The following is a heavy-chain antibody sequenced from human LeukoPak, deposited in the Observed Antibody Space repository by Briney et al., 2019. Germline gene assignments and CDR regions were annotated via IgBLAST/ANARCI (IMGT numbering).Heavy chain of an antibody. Sequence: ASVKVSCKASGYTFTSYDINWVRQATGQGLEWMGWMNPNSGNTGYAQKFQGRVTMTRNTSISTAYMELSSLRSEDTAAYYCARVRGMVRGVIKPYTFDYWGQGTLVTVSS. D-gene: IGHD3-10*01. CDR3: ARVRGMVRGVIKPYTFDY. J-gene: IGHJ4*02. CDR2: MNPNSGNT. CDR1: GYTFTSYD. V-gene: IGHV1-8*01.